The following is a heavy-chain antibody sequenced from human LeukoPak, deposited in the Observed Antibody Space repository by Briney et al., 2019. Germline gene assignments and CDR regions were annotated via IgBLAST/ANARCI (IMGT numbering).Heavy chain of an antibody. Sequence: SPSETLSLTCTVSGGSISSYYWSWIRQPAGKGLEWIGRIYTSGSTNYNPSLKSRVTMSVDTSKNQFSLKLSSVTAADTAVYYCAGEGLAGYSSGWYYPKYYYYYYMDVWGKGTTVTISS. J-gene: IGHJ6*03. CDR3: AGEGLAGYSSGWYYPKYYYYYYMDV. CDR2: IYTSGST. CDR1: GGSISSYY. D-gene: IGHD6-13*01. V-gene: IGHV4-4*07.